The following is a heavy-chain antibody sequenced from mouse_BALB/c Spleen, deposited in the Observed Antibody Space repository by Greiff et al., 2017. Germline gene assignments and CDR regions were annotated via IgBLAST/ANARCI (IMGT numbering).Heavy chain of an antibody. D-gene: IGHD1-2*01. Sequence: DVKLVESGGGLVKPGGSLKLSCAASGFAFSSYDMSWVRQTPEKRLEWVAYISSGGGSTYYPDTVKGRFTISRDNAKNTLYLQMSSLKSEDTAMYYCARRIHYYGYDYFDYWGQGTTLTVSS. J-gene: IGHJ2*01. CDR3: ARRIHYYGYDYFDY. V-gene: IGHV5-12-1*01. CDR1: GFAFSSYD. CDR2: ISSGGGST.